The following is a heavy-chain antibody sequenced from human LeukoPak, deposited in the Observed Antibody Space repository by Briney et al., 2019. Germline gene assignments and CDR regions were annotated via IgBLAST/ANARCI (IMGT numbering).Heavy chain of an antibody. J-gene: IGHJ4*02. CDR3: ARAREQYSSGSHYYFDY. V-gene: IGHV3-7*01. Sequence: GGSLRLSCAVSGFTFSRYWMSWVRQAPGKGLEWVANIKEDGSEKYYVDSVKGRFTISRDNAKNSLYLQMNSLRVEDTAVYYCARAREQYSSGSHYYFDYWGQGTLVTVSS. D-gene: IGHD3-10*01. CDR2: IKEDGSEK. CDR1: GFTFSRYW.